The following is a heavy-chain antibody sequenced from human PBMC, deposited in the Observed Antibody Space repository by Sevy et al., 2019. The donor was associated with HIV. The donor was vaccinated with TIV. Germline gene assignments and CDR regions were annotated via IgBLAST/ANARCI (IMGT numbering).Heavy chain of an antibody. D-gene: IGHD2-8*02. V-gene: IGHV3-30*02. CDR2: IRYDGTNE. Sequence: GGSLRLSCAASGFTFSNHAMHWVRQAPGKGLEWVAFIRYDGTNEYYADSVKGRFTISRDNSKNTLYLQMNSLRPEDTAVYYCARDRKVLLVVYAIRIDVFDIWGQGTMVTVS. CDR1: GFTFSNHA. CDR3: ARDRKVLLVVYAIRIDVFDI. J-gene: IGHJ3*02.